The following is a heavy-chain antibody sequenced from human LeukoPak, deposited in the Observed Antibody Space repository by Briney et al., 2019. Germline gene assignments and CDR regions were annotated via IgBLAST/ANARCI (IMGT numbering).Heavy chain of an antibody. J-gene: IGHJ4*02. CDR3: ARDAFQNGYRISDY. CDR1: GGAFRGLY. CDR2: INHSGST. Sequence: SETLSLTCAVYGGAFRGLYWSWIGQPPGKGRGGSGEINHSGSTNYNPSLKSRVTISVDTSKNQFSLKLYSVTAADTAVYYCARDAFQNGYRISDYWGQGNLVTVSS. V-gene: IGHV4-34*01. D-gene: IGHD2-15*01.